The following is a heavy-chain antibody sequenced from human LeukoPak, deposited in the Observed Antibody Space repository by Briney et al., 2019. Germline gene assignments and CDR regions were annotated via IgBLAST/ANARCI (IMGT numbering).Heavy chain of an antibody. J-gene: IGHJ3*02. V-gene: IGHV3-9*01. Sequence: GGSLRLSCAASGFTFDDYAMHWVRQAPGKDLEWVSGISWNSGSIGYADSVKGRFTISRDNAKNSLYLQMNSLRAEDTAVYYCARFSTHLDGFDIWGQGTMVTVSS. CDR2: ISWNSGSI. CDR1: GFTFDDYA. D-gene: IGHD6-13*01. CDR3: ARFSTHLDGFDI.